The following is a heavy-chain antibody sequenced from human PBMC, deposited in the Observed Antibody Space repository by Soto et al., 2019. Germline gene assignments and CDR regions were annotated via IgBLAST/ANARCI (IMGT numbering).Heavy chain of an antibody. D-gene: IGHD6-13*01. V-gene: IGHV1-69-2*01. CDR3: ATDSIAGQP. CDR1: GYTFTDYY. J-gene: IGHJ5*02. CDR2: ADTEDAEA. Sequence: EVQLLQSGAEVKKPGATVKISCKISGYTFTDYYLHWIQQAPGKGLEWVGFADTEDAEARYAEKFQGRVTITADTSTDTAHMELSSLTYEDTAVYYCATDSIAGQPWGQGTLVTVSS.